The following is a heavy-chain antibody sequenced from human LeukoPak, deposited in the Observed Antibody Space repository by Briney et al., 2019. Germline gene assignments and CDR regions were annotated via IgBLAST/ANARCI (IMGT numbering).Heavy chain of an antibody. Sequence: SETLSLTCTVSGGSISSGSYYWSWIRQPAGKGLEWIGHIYTSGSTNYNPPLKSRVTISVDTSKNQFSLQLNSVTPEDTAVYYCARDISKGIAAAGTPEGFDYWGQGTLVTVSS. CDR1: GGSISSGSYY. J-gene: IGHJ4*02. CDR2: IYTSGST. D-gene: IGHD6-13*01. V-gene: IGHV4-61*09. CDR3: ARDISKGIAAAGTPEGFDY.